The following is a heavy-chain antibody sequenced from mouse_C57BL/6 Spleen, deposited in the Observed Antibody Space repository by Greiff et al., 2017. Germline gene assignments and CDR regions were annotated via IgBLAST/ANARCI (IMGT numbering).Heavy chain of an antibody. CDR1: GFTFSSYA. Sequence: EVKLVESGEGLVKPGGSLKLSCAASGFTFSSYAMSWVRQTPEKRLEWVAYISSGGDYIYYADTVKGRFTISRDNARNTLYLHMSGLNSEDTAMYYCTTDPRVAGDWGQGTTLTVSS. CDR3: TTDPRVAGD. D-gene: IGHD1-1*02. V-gene: IGHV5-9-1*02. J-gene: IGHJ2*01. CDR2: ISSGGDYI.